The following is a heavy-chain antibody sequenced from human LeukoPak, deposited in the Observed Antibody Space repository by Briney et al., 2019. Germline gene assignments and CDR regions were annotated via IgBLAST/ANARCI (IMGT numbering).Heavy chain of an antibody. V-gene: IGHV1-2*02. J-gene: IGHJ4*02. Sequence: ASVKVSCKASEYTFTGYYMHWVRQAPGQGLEWMGWINPNSGVTNYAQKFQGRVTMTRDTSISTAYMELSRLRSDDTAVYYCAREPCYYDSSGYSYYFDYCGQGPLVTVSA. CDR2: INPNSGVT. D-gene: IGHD3-22*01. CDR1: EYTFTGYY. CDR3: AREPCYYDSSGYSYYFDY.